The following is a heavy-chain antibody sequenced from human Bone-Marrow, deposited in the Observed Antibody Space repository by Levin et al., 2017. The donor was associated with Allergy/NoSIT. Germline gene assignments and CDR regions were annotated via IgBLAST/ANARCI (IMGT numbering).Heavy chain of an antibody. V-gene: IGHV4-39*01. CDR1: GGSVSSGSYY. J-gene: IGHJ2*01. D-gene: IGHD3-10*01. Sequence: SETLSLTCSVSGGSVSSGSYYWGWIRQPPGKGLEWIGNIYYSGNTYYNPSLKSRVTMSVDTSKNQFSLRLNSVTAADTAVYYCARLEHYGSGAFRYFDLWGRGTLSLSPQ. CDR3: ARLEHYGSGAFRYFDL. CDR2: IYYSGNT.